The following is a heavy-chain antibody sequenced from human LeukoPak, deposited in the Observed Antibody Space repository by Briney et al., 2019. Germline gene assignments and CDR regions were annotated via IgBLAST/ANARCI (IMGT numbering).Heavy chain of an antibody. CDR1: GYTLTELS. CDR3: ATSTATVIGAFDI. J-gene: IGHJ3*02. V-gene: IGHV1-24*01. D-gene: IGHD5-18*01. CDR2: FDPEDGET. Sequence: ASVKVSCKVSGYTLTELSMHWVRQAPGKGLEWMGGFDPEDGETIYAQKFQGRVTMTEDTSTDTAYMELSSLRSEDTAVFYCATSTATVIGAFDIWGQGTMVTVSS.